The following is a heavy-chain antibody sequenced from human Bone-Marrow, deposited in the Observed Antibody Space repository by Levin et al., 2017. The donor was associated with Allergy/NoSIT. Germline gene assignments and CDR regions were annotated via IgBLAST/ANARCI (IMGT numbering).Heavy chain of an antibody. J-gene: IGHJ4*02. CDR3: ARDIGLLSDSSGYSQGFDY. Sequence: ASVKVSCKASGYTFTSYYMHWVRQAPGQGLEWMGIINPSGGSTSYAQKFQGRVTMTRDTSTSTVYMELSSLRSEDTAVYYCARDIGLLSDSSGYSQGFDYWGQGTLVTVSS. CDR1: GYTFTSYY. D-gene: IGHD3-22*01. V-gene: IGHV1-46*01. CDR2: INPSGGST.